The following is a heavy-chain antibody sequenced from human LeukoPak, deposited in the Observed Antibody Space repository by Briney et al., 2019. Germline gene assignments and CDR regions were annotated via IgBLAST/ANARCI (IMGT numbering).Heavy chain of an antibody. D-gene: IGHD6-6*01. CDR3: ARDPPAVAANTYG. CDR2: IYSGGST. V-gene: IGHV3-66*01. Sequence: PGGFLRLSCAASGVTVGNNYMNWVRQAPGKGLEWVSLIYSGGSTHYADSVKGRFTISRDNSKNTLYLQMNSLRVDDTAVYYCARDPPAVAANTYGWGQGTLVTVSS. J-gene: IGHJ4*02. CDR1: GVTVGNNY.